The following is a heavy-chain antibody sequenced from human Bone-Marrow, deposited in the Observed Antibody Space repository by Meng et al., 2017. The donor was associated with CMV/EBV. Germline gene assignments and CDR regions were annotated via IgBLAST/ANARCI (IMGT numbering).Heavy chain of an antibody. CDR1: GFTFSSYA. V-gene: IGHV3-23*01. CDR3: AKGGRISPFDY. D-gene: IGHD3-16*01. CDR2: VTTSGDTT. Sequence: GESLKISCAASGFTFSSYAMSWVRQAPGKGLEWVSTVTTSGDTTHYAGSVKGRFTVSRDNSKNTAYLQMNSLRAEDTAVYYCAKGGRISPFDYWGQGTLVTVSS. J-gene: IGHJ4*02.